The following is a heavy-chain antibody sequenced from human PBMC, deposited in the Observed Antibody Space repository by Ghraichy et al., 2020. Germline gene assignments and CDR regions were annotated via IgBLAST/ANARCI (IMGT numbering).Heavy chain of an antibody. CDR3: ARGLGSGSYYRQSRPPPGFDY. J-gene: IGHJ4*02. D-gene: IGHD3-10*01. V-gene: IGHV1-2*02. CDR2: INPNSGGT. Sequence: ASVKVSCKASGYTFTGYYMHWVRQAPGQGHEWMGWINPNSGGTNYAQKFQGRVTMTRDTSISTAYMELSRLRSDDTAVYYCARGLGSGSYYRQSRPPPGFDYWGQGTLVTVSS. CDR1: GYTFTGYY.